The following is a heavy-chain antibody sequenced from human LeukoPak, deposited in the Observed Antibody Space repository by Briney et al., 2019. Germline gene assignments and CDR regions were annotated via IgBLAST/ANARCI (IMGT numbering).Heavy chain of an antibody. CDR1: GFTFSSYS. D-gene: IGHD3-22*01. V-gene: IGHV3-21*01. Sequence: GGSLRLSGAASGFTFSSYSMNGVRQAPGKGLEGVSSISSSSSYIYHADSVKGRFTISRDNAKNSLYRQMNSVRAEDTAVYYCASDPSHSSGYFDAFDIWGQGTMVTVS. CDR3: ASDPSHSSGYFDAFDI. J-gene: IGHJ3*02. CDR2: ISSSSSYI.